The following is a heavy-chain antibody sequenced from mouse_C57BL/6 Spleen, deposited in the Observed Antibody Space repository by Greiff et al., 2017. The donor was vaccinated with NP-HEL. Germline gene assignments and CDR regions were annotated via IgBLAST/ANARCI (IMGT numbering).Heavy chain of an antibody. Sequence: EVKLQESGGGLVKPGGSLKLSCAASGFTFSDYGMHWVRQAPEKGLEWVAYISSGSSTIYYADTVKGRFTISRDNAKNTLFLQMTSLRSEDTAMYYCAVVATNAMDYWGQGTSVTVSS. CDR2: ISSGSSTI. CDR1: GFTFSDYG. CDR3: AVVATNAMDY. J-gene: IGHJ4*01. D-gene: IGHD1-1*01. V-gene: IGHV5-17*01.